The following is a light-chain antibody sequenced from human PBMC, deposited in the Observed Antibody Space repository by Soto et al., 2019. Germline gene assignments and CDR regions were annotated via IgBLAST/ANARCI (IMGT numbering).Light chain of an antibody. CDR1: QGISSA. CDR2: DVS. Sequence: AIQLTQSPSSLSASVGDRVTITCRASQGISSALAWYQQKPGKSPNLLIYDVSSLESGVPSRFSSSGSGTDFTLTISSLQPEDFATYYCRQVNTYPALTFGGGTKVEIK. V-gene: IGKV1-13*02. CDR3: RQVNTYPALT. J-gene: IGKJ4*01.